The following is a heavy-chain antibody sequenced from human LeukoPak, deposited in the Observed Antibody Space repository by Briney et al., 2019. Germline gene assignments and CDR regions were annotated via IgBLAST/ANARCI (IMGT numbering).Heavy chain of an antibody. Sequence: ASVKVSCKASGYTFTSHDINWVRQATGQGLEWMGWMNPNSGNTGYAQKFQGRVTITRNTSISTAYMELSSLRSEDTAVYYCARGHAYSNYGAYYYYYMDVWGKGTTLTVSS. CDR2: MNPNSGNT. CDR1: GYTFTSHD. D-gene: IGHD4-11*01. V-gene: IGHV1-8*01. CDR3: ARGHAYSNYGAYYYYYMDV. J-gene: IGHJ6*03.